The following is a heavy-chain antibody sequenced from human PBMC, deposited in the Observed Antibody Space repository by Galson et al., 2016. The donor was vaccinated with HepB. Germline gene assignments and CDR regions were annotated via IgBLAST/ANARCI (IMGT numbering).Heavy chain of an antibody. CDR3: VHKSFGSGITYFDY. D-gene: IGHD3-10*01. CDR1: GFSLSTIGVN. V-gene: IGHV2-5*02. CDR2: IYWDDAK. Sequence: PALVKPTPTLTLTCNFSGFSLSTIGVNVAWIRQPPGKALEWLALIYWDDAKRYRPSRESRLTITQDTSKNQVVLTMTNLDVVDTATYYSVHKSFGSGITYFDYWGQGALVTVSS. J-gene: IGHJ4*02.